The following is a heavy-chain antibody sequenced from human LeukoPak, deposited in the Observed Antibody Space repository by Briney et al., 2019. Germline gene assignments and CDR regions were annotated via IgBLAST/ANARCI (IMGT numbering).Heavy chain of an antibody. V-gene: IGHV4-59*01. Sequence: PSETLSLTCTVSGGSISNYYWSWIRQPPGKGLEWTGYIYYSGSTSYNPSLKSRVAISVDTSKNQFSLKMSSVTAADTAVYYCARRRGDTSTLNYYYYYYMDVWGKGTTVTVSS. D-gene: IGHD2-2*01. CDR2: IYYSGST. J-gene: IGHJ6*03. CDR1: GGSISNYY. CDR3: ARRRGDTSTLNYYYYYYMDV.